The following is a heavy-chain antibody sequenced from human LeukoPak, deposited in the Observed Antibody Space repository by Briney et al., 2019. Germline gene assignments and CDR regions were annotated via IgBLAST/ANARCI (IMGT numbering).Heavy chain of an antibody. CDR2: IYYSGRT. CDR3: ARGSCGGSCYSYYYYYYMDV. J-gene: IGHJ6*03. Sequence: SETLPLTCTVSGYSISSDYYWGCIRKPPGKELEWIGYIYYSGRTNYNPSLKSRVTISVDTSKNQFTLKLSSVTAAETAVYYCARGSCGGSCYSYYYYYYMDVWGKGTTVTVSS. D-gene: IGHD2-15*01. V-gene: IGHV4-61*01. CDR1: GYSISSDYY.